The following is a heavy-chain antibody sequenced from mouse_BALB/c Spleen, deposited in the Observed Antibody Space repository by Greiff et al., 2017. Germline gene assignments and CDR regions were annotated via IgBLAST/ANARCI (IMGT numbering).Heavy chain of an antibody. V-gene: IGHV3-2*02. CDR3: ARGYYDYDGFAY. Sequence: EVQGVESGPGLVKPSQSLSLTCTVTGYSITSDYAWNWIRQFPGNKLEWMGYISYSGSTSYNPSLKSRISITRDTSKNQFFLQLNSVTTEDTATYYCARGYYDYDGFAYWGQGTLVTVSA. CDR2: ISYSGST. D-gene: IGHD2-4*01. CDR1: GYSITSDYA. J-gene: IGHJ3*01.